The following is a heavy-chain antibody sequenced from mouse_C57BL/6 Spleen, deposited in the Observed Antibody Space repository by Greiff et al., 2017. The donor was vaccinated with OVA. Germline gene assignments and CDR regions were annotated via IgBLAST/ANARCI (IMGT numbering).Heavy chain of an antibody. D-gene: IGHD1-1*01. V-gene: IGHV5-4*01. Sequence: EVQGVESGGGLVKPGGSLKLSCAASGFTFSSYAMSWVRQTPEKRLEWVATISDGGSYTYYPDNVKGRFTISRDNAKNNLYLQMSHLKSEDTAMYYCARGGFITPSMDYWGQGTSVTVSS. J-gene: IGHJ4*01. CDR2: ISDGGSYT. CDR3: ARGGFITPSMDY. CDR1: GFTFSSYA.